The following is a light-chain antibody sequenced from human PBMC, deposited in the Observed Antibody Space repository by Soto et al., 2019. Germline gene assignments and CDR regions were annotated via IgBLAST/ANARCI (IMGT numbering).Light chain of an antibody. CDR3: QQYTNWPSWT. CDR2: GAS. CDR1: QNINTY. J-gene: IGKJ1*01. Sequence: EKVMTQSPATLSMSPGERATLSCRASQNINTYLAWYQQKPGQAPRLLIYGASTRATGIPARFSGSGSGTEFTLTISSLLSEDFSVYYCQQYTNWPSWTFGQGTKVEIK. V-gene: IGKV3-15*01.